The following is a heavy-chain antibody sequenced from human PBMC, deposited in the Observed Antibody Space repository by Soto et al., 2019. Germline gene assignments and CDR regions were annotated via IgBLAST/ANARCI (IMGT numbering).Heavy chain of an antibody. D-gene: IGHD1-26*01. CDR1: GFTFSSYV. Sequence: QVQLVESGGGVVQPGRSLRLSCAASGFTFSSYVMHWVRQAPGKGLEWVAVISYDGSNKYYADSVKGRFTISRDNSKNTLYLQMNSLRAEDTAVYYCAGEGGSYYRTLAPWGQGTLVTVSS. CDR2: ISYDGSNK. CDR3: AGEGGSYYRTLAP. V-gene: IGHV3-30-3*01. J-gene: IGHJ5*02.